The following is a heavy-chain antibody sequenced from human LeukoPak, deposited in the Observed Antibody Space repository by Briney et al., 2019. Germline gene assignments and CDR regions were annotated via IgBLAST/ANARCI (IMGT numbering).Heavy chain of an antibody. CDR2: TYYRSKWYN. CDR1: GDSVSSNSAA. Sequence: SQTLSLTCAISGDSVSSNSAAWNWIRQSPSRGLERLGRTYYRSKWYNDYAVSVKSRITINPDTSKNQFSLQLNSVTPEDTAVYYCARLRIAVADARGGADYYYYGMDVWGQGTTVTVSS. D-gene: IGHD6-19*01. V-gene: IGHV6-1*01. J-gene: IGHJ6*02. CDR3: ARLRIAVADARGGADYYYYGMDV.